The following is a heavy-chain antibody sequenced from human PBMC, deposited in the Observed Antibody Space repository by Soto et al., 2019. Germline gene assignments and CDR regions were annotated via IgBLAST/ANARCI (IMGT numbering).Heavy chain of an antibody. V-gene: IGHV1-24*01. CDR1: GYTLTELS. Sequence: ASVKVSYKVSGYTLTELSMHWVRQAPGKGLEWMGGFDPEDGETIYAQKFQGRVTMTEDTSTDTAYMELSSLRSEDTAVYYCEKGLFVSDAFDIWGQGTMVTVSS. CDR3: EKGLFVSDAFDI. J-gene: IGHJ3*02. CDR2: FDPEDGET.